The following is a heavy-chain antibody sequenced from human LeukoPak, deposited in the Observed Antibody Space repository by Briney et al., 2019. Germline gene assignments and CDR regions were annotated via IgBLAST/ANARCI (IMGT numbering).Heavy chain of an antibody. CDR1: GFTFSSYS. D-gene: IGHD3-10*01. CDR2: ISYDGSNK. CDR3: AKEGIGITMARGPPTGY. J-gene: IGHJ4*02. V-gene: IGHV3-30*04. Sequence: GGPLRLSCAASGFTFSSYSMQWVRQAPGKALGWVAVISYDGSNKYYAATVKCRFTISRDNSKNTLYLQMNSLRAEDTAVYYCAKEGIGITMARGPPTGYWGQGTLVTVSS.